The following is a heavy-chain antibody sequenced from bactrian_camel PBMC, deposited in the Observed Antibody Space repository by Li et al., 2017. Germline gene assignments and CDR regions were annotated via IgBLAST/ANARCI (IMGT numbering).Heavy chain of an antibody. CDR1: GIISSLYC. J-gene: IGHJ4*01. CDR3: VANYGRSRCPTSWFEYVY. V-gene: IGHV3S54*01. CDR2: IYHGADST. D-gene: IGHD1*01. Sequence: HVQLVESGGGSVQTGGSLTLSCAASGIISSLYCMGWFRQVPEKPREAVAAIYHGADSTYYADSVKGRFTISQDDSKDTLYLQMNSLKPEDTAMYYCVANYGRSRCPTSWFEYVYRGQGTQVTVS.